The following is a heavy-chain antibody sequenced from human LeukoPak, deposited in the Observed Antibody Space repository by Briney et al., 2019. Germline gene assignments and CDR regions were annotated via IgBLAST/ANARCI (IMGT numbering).Heavy chain of an antibody. J-gene: IGHJ4*02. CDR1: GFTFSSYS. Sequence: GGSLSLSCAASGFTFSSYSMNWVRQAPGKGLEWVSSISSSSSYIYYADSVKGRFTSSRDNAKNSLYLQMNSLRAEDTAVYYCAKGYRSSSSPDYWGQGTLVTVSS. CDR3: AKGYRSSSSPDY. D-gene: IGHD6-6*01. CDR2: ISSSSSYI. V-gene: IGHV3-21*01.